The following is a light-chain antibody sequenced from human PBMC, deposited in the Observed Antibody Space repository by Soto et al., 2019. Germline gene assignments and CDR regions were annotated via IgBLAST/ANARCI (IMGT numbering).Light chain of an antibody. CDR2: DAS. V-gene: IGKV3-11*01. J-gene: IGKJ1*01. CDR3: QQRANWPPVP. CDR1: QSVSSY. Sequence: EIVLTQSPATLSLSPGERATLSCRASQSVSSYLAWYQQKPGQAPRLLIYDASTRATGIPARFSRSGSGTDFTLTISSLEPEDFAVYFCQQRANWPPVPFGQGTKVDIK.